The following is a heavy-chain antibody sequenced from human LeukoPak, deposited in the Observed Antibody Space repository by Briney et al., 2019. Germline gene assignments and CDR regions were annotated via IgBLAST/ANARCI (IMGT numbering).Heavy chain of an antibody. D-gene: IGHD5-24*01. Sequence: GGSVRLSCAASGFTFSSYAMSWVRQAPGKGLEWVSAISGSGGSTYYADSVKGRFTISRDNSKNTLYLQMNSLRAEDTAVYYCASPGGRWLPNWFDPWGQGTLVTVSS. CDR1: GFTFSSYA. J-gene: IGHJ5*02. CDR2: ISGSGGST. V-gene: IGHV3-23*01. CDR3: ASPGGRWLPNWFDP.